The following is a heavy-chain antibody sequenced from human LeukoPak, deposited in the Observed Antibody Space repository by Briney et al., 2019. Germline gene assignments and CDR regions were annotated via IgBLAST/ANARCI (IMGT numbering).Heavy chain of an antibody. V-gene: IGHV4-59*12. CDR3: AIRSSFYYYYGMDV. CDR2: IYYSGST. J-gene: IGHJ6*02. Sequence: SETLSLTCTVPGGSISSYYWSWIRQPPGKGLEWIGYIYYSGSTNYNPSLKSRVTISVDTSKNQFSLKLSSVTAADTAVYYCAIRSSFYYYYGMDVWGQGTTVTVSS. D-gene: IGHD6-6*01. CDR1: GGSISSYY.